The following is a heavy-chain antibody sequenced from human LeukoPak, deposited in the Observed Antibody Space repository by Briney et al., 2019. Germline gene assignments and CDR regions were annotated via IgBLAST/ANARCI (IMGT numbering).Heavy chain of an antibody. J-gene: IGHJ3*02. CDR3: ARERGIAAAGDAFDI. V-gene: IGHV3-9*01. CDR1: GFTFDDYA. D-gene: IGHD6-13*01. CDR2: ISWNSGSI. Sequence: GGSLRLSCAASGFTFDDYAMHWVRQAPGKGLEWVSGISWNSGSIGYADSVKGRFTISRDNAKNSLYLQMNSLRAEDTAVYYCARERGIAAAGDAFDIWGQGTLVTVSS.